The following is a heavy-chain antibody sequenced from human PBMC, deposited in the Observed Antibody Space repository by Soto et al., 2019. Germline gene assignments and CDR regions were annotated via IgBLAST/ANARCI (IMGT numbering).Heavy chain of an antibody. Sequence: PSETLSLTCTVSGVSITSYYWSWIRQPPGKGLEWVGYIYYSGSTNYNPSLKSRLTISLDTSKNQFSLKLSSVTAADTALYYCARSEKGMATILDYWGQGSLVTVSS. V-gene: IGHV4-59*01. J-gene: IGHJ4*02. D-gene: IGHD5-12*01. CDR2: IYYSGST. CDR3: ARSEKGMATILDY. CDR1: GVSITSYY.